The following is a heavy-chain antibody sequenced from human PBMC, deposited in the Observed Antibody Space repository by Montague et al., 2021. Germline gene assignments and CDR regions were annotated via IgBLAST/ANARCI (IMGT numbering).Heavy chain of an antibody. CDR1: GYSFTRYW. CDR2: IYPGDSDT. V-gene: IGHV5-51*01. CDR3: ARGRGDGNNWAWDFDY. D-gene: IGHD5-24*01. J-gene: IGHJ4*02. Sequence: QSGAEVKKPGESLKISCKGSGYSFTRYWIGWVRQMPGKGLEWMGIIYPGDSDTRYSPSFQAQVTISADKSISTAYLQWSSLKASDTAMYYCARGRGDGNNWAWDFDYWGQGTLVTVSS.